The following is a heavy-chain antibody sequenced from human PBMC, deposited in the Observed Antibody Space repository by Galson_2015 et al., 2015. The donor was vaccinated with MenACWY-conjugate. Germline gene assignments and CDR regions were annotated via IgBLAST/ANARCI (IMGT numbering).Heavy chain of an antibody. J-gene: IGHJ4*02. CDR2: ISGSGSSI. D-gene: IGHD1-1*01. V-gene: IGHV3-23*01. CDR3: ASWKRGSRGSIDC. CDR1: GFGFSSYG. Sequence: SLRLSCAASGFGFSSYGMNWVRQAPGKGLEWVSGISGSGSSIYYADSVKGRFTISRDNAKNTQYLQMNTLRAEDTAKYYCASWKRGSRGSIDCWGQGVLVTVSS.